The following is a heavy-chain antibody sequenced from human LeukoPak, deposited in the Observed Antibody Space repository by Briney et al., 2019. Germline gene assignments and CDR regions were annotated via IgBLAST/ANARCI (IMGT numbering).Heavy chain of an antibody. V-gene: IGHV4-4*07. CDR3: ARSGVVVPAAPLFDY. Sequence: PSETLSLTCTVSGGSINSYYWSWIRQPAGKGLEWIGRIYTSGSTIYNPSLKSRVTMSVDTSKNQFSLKLSSVTAADTAVYYCARSGVVVPAAPLFDYWGQGTLVTVSS. J-gene: IGHJ4*02. D-gene: IGHD2-2*01. CDR1: GGSINSYY. CDR2: IYTSGST.